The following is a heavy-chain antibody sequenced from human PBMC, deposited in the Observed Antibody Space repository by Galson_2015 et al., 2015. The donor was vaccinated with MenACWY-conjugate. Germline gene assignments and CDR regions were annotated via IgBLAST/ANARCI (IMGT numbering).Heavy chain of an antibody. Sequence: SLRLSCAASGFPFSSYAMGWVRQAPGKGLEWVSDISGGGHTTFYADSVKGRFTISRDNSKNTLYLQMNSLRAEDTATYFCARGHLKLEPWGQGTLVTVSS. CDR1: GFPFSSYA. CDR3: ARGHLKLEP. CDR2: ISGGGHTT. V-gene: IGHV3-23*01. J-gene: IGHJ5*02.